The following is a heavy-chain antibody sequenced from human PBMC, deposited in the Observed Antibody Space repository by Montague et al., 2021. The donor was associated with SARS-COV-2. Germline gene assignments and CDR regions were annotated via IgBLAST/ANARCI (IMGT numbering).Heavy chain of an antibody. J-gene: IGHJ4*02. Sequence: SETLSLTCTVSGFSISSGYYCGWFLQTPRKKLEWSMGMNQYRASYYSPXXIPPVTILLDTSKNQFSLSLPSVTAADTAVYYCSRSGVGIFDFSYFDSWGQGSLVTVSS. D-gene: IGHD3-3*01. CDR2: MNQYRAS. V-gene: IGHV4-38-2*02. CDR1: GFSISSGYY. CDR3: SRSGVGIFDFSYFDS.